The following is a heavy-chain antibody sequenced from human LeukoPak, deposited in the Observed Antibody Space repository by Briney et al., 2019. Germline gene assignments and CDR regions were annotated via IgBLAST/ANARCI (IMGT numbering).Heavy chain of an antibody. D-gene: IGHD3-22*01. J-gene: IGHJ4*02. CDR2: IKSKTDGGTT. CDR3: ATDITYYYDSSGYGNLDY. Sequence: GGSLRLSCAASGFTFSNAWVSWVRQAPGKGLEWVGRIKSKTDGGTTDYAAPVKGRFTISRDDSKNTLYLQMNSLKTEDTAVYYCATDITYYYDSSGYGNLDYWGQGTLVTVSS. CDR1: GFTFSNAW. V-gene: IGHV3-15*01.